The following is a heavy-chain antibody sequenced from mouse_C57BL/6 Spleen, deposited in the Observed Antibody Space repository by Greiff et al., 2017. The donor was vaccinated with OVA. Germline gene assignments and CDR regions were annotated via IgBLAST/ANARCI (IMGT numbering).Heavy chain of an antibody. V-gene: IGHV1-77*01. CDR3: AREGNSSGYEDFDY. J-gene: IGHJ2*01. Sequence: QVHVKQSGAELVKPGASVKISCKASGYTFTDYYINWVKQRPGQGLEWIGKIGPGSGSTYYNEKFKGKATLTADKSSSTAYMQLSSLTSEDSAVHFCAREGNSSGYEDFDYRGQGTTPPVSP. CDR1: GYTFTDYY. CDR2: IGPGSGST. D-gene: IGHD3-2*02.